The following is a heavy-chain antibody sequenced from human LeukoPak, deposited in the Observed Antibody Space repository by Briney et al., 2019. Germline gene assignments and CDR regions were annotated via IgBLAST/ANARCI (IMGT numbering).Heavy chain of an antibody. CDR2: IGGGGVST. CDR3: AKRNYYDSSGYYYDY. J-gene: IGHJ4*02. V-gene: IGHV3-23*01. Sequence: GGSLRLSCAASGFTFSSYAMSWVRQAPGKGLEWVSAIGGGGVSTFYADSVKGRFTISRDNSKNTLYLQMNSLRAEDTAVYYCAKRNYYDSSGYYYDYWGQGTLVSVSS. CDR1: GFTFSSYA. D-gene: IGHD3-22*01.